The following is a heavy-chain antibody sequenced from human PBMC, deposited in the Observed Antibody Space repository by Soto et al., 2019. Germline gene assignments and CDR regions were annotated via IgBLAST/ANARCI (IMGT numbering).Heavy chain of an antibody. V-gene: IGHV3-53*01. CDR1: GFTVSSNY. CDR3: ARDRVESGYPEYFQH. J-gene: IGHJ1*01. CDR2: IYSGGST. D-gene: IGHD3-22*01. Sequence: RRLSCAASGFTVSSNYMSWVRQAPGKGLEWVSVIYSGGSTYYADSVKGRFTISRDNSKNTLYLQMNSLRAEDTAVYYCARDRVESGYPEYFQHWGQGTLVTVSS.